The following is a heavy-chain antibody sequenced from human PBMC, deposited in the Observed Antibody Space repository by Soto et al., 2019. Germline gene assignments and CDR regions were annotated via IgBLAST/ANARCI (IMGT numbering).Heavy chain of an antibody. CDR3: VRDGTRTLWDWFDP. CDR2: IYATGTT. D-gene: IGHD1-1*01. J-gene: IGHJ5*02. Sequence: PSEPLSRTCPVSGASISGFYWIWIRPSAGKGLEWIGRIYATGTTDYNPSLKSRVMMSVDTSKKQFSLKLRSVTAANTAGYYCVRDGTRTLWDWFDPWGQGIAVTLSS. V-gene: IGHV4-4*07. CDR1: GASISGFY.